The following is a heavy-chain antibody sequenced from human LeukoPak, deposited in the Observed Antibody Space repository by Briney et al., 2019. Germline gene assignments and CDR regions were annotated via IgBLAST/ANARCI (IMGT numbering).Heavy chain of an antibody. Sequence: GGSLRLSCAASGFTFSSYWMSWVRQAPGKGLEWVANIKQDGSEKYYVDSVKGRFTISRDNAKNSLYLQMNSLRAEDTAVYYCARERITAYGDFDYWGQGTLVTVSS. CDR3: ARERITAYGDFDY. D-gene: IGHD4-17*01. V-gene: IGHV3-7*01. CDR2: IKQDGSEK. J-gene: IGHJ4*02. CDR1: GFTFSSYW.